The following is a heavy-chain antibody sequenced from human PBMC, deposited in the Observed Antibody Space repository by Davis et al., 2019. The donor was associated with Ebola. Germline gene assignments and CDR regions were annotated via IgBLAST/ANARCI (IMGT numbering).Heavy chain of an antibody. CDR3: AKGHGLVPAAISY. V-gene: IGHV3-66*02. CDR2: IYSGGKK. D-gene: IGHD2-2*01. Sequence: GESLKISCAASGFTFSSYWMSWVRQAPGKGLEWVSVIYSGGKKYYADSVKGRFTISRDNSKNTLYLQMNSLRAEDTAVYYCAKGHGLVPAAISYWGQGTLVTVSS. CDR1: GFTFSSYW. J-gene: IGHJ4*02.